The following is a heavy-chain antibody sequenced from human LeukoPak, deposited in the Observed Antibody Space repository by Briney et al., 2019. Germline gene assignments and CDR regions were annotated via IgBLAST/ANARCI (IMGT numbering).Heavy chain of an antibody. V-gene: IGHV3-7*03. CDR1: GFTFSHYW. J-gene: IGHJ3*02. Sequence: PGGSLRLSCAASGFTFSHYWMNWVRQAPGKVLEWVANIKEDGSENHYVDSVRGRFTISRDNAKNSLWLEMNSLGAEDTAVYYCARGNSGAFDIWGQGTMVTFSS. CDR2: IKEDGSEN. D-gene: IGHD2-21*01. CDR3: ARGNSGAFDI.